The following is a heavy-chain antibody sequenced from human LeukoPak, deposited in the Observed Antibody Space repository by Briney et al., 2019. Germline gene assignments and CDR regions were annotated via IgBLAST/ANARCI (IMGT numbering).Heavy chain of an antibody. D-gene: IGHD5-12*01. CDR2: IYYSGST. Sequence: PSETLSLTCTVSGGSISSSSYYWGWLRQPPGKGLEWIGSIYYSGSTYYNPSLKSRVTISVDTSKNQFSLKLSSVTAADTAVYYCTRDQRSGYSGYDYYYYYYMDVWGKGTTVAVSS. J-gene: IGHJ6*03. CDR1: GGSISSSSYY. V-gene: IGHV4-39*07. CDR3: TRDQRSGYSGYDYYYYYYMDV.